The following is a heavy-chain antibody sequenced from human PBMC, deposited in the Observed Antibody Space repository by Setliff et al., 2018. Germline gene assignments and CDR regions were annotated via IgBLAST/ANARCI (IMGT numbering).Heavy chain of an antibody. CDR3: AREGLTGPVVISVAYYFDS. Sequence: PGGSLRLSCKTSGFIFNDYGIQWVRQAPGKGLEWVASDRGYYKYYADSVKGRLTVPRDKSQNTVFLEMNSLRVDDTATYYCAREGLTGPVVISVAYYFDSWGQGTVVTVSS. J-gene: IGHJ4*02. V-gene: IGHV3-30*19. CDR2: DRGYYK. D-gene: IGHD2-21*01. CDR1: GFIFNDYG.